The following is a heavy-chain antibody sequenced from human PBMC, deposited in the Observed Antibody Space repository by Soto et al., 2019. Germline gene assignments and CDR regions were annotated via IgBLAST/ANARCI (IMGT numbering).Heavy chain of an antibody. CDR3: AKSQGSSTSLEIYYYYYYGMDV. J-gene: IGHJ6*02. V-gene: IGHV1-69*01. CDR1: GGTFSSYA. Sequence: QVQLVQSGAEVKKPGSSVKVSCKASGGTFSSYAISWVRQAPGQGLEWMGGIIPISGTANYAQKFQGRVTITADESTSTVYMELSSLRAKDTAVYFGAKSQGSSTSLEIYYYYYYGMDVWGQGTTVTVSS. CDR2: IIPISGTA. D-gene: IGHD2-2*01.